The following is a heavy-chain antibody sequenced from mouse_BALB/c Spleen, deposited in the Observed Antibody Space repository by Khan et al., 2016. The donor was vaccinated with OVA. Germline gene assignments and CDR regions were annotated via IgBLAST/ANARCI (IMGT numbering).Heavy chain of an antibody. CDR1: GYSITSEYA. Sequence: EVKLEESGPGLVKPSQSLSLTCTVTGYSITSEYAWNWIRQFPGNKLEWMGYINYSGNTRFNPSLKSRTSITRDTPKNQFFLQLNSVTTEDTATYYCARKDYYDYDPFPYWGQGTLVTVSA. V-gene: IGHV3-2*02. J-gene: IGHJ3*01. D-gene: IGHD2-4*01. CDR2: INYSGNT. CDR3: ARKDYYDYDPFPY.